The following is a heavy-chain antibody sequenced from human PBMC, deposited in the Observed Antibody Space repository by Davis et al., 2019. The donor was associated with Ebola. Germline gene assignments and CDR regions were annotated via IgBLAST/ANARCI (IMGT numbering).Heavy chain of an antibody. CDR1: GYTFTSYY. J-gene: IGHJ4*02. Sequence: ASVKVSCKASGYTFTSYYMHWVRQAPGQGLEWMGIINPSGCSTSYEQKFQGRVTMTRDTSTSTVYMELSSLRSEDTAVYYCARVPLTTVRGGYYFDYWGQGTLVTVSS. D-gene: IGHD4-11*01. V-gene: IGHV1-46*01. CDR2: INPSGCST. CDR3: ARVPLTTVRGGYYFDY.